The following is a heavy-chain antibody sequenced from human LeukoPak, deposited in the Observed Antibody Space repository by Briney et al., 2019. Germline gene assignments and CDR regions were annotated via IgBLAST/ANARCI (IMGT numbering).Heavy chain of an antibody. CDR3: ARAHPVDTAMVLNWFDP. CDR1: GYTFTSYG. D-gene: IGHD5-18*01. V-gene: IGHV1-18*01. Sequence: ASVKVSCKASGYTFTSYGISWVRQAPGQGLEWMGWISAYNGNTNYAQKLQGRVTMTTDTSTSTAYMELRSLRYDDTAVYYCARAHPVDTAMVLNWFDPWGQGTLVTVST. CDR2: ISAYNGNT. J-gene: IGHJ5*02.